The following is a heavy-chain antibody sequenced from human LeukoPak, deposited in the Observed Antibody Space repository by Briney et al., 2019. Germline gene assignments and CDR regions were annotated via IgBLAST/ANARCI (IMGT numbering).Heavy chain of an antibody. D-gene: IGHD2-2*01. CDR1: GFTFDDFA. V-gene: IGHV3-9*01. CDR3: AKDISGYCSSTSCPYAFDI. CDR2: ICWNSGSI. Sequence: PGRSLRLSCAASGFTFDDFAIHWVRPTPERGLEWVSGICWNSGSIANADSEKGRFTNSRDNAKNSLYLQMNSLRAEDTALYYCAKDISGYCSSTSCPYAFDIWGQGTMVTVSS. J-gene: IGHJ3*02.